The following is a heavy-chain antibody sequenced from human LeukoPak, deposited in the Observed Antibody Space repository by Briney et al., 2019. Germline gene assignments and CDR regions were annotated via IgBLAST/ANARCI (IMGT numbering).Heavy chain of an antibody. J-gene: IGHJ4*02. CDR1: GFTFSTYS. D-gene: IGHD2-15*01. Sequence: GGSLRLPCAASGFTFSTYSMNWVRQAPGKGLEWVSYISSSSSSIYYADSVKGRFTISRDNAKNSLFLQMNSLRAEDTAVYYCARDSGYCSGGTCYRLLYHFDYWGQGTLVTVSS. V-gene: IGHV3-48*01. CDR3: ARDSGYCSGGTCYRLLYHFDY. CDR2: ISSSSSSI.